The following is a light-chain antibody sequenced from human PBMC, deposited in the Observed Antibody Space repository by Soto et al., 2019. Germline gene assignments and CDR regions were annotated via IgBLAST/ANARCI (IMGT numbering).Light chain of an antibody. V-gene: IGLV2-14*01. Sequence: QSVLTQPASVSGSPGQSITISCTGTSSDVGGYNYVSWYQQHPGKAPKFMIYDVSNRPSGVSNRFSGCKSGNTASLTISGLQAEDEADYYCCSYTTSNTRQIVFGTGTKLTVL. CDR2: DVS. CDR1: SSDVGGYNY. CDR3: CSYTTSNTRQIV. J-gene: IGLJ1*01.